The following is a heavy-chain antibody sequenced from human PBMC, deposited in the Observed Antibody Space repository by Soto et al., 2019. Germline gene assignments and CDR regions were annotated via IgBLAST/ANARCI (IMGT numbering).Heavy chain of an antibody. D-gene: IGHD4-4*01. V-gene: IGHV1-69*13. Sequence: GASVKVSCKASGGTFSSYAISWVRQAPGQGLEWMGGVIPIFGTANYAQKFQGRVTITADESTSTAYMELSSLRSEDTAVYYCASDGGVTIAYGMDVWGQGTTVTVSS. CDR2: VIPIFGTA. CDR1: GGTFSSYA. J-gene: IGHJ6*02. CDR3: ASDGGVTIAYGMDV.